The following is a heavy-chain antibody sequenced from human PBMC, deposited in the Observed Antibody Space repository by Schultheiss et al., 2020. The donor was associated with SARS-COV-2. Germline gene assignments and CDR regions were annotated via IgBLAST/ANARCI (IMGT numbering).Heavy chain of an antibody. D-gene: IGHD3-10*01. CDR3: ASDVLLWFGEPRYFDY. Sequence: GGSLRLSCAASGFTFSSYGMHWVRQAPGKGLEWVAVIWYDGSNKYYADAVKGRFAISRDNSKNTLYLQMNSLRAEDTAVYYCASDVLLWFGEPRYFDYWGQGTLVTVSS. CDR1: GFTFSSYG. CDR2: IWYDGSNK. V-gene: IGHV3-33*01. J-gene: IGHJ4*02.